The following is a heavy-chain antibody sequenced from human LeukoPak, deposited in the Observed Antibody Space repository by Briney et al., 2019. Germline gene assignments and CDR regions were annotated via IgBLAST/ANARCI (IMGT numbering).Heavy chain of an antibody. CDR3: ARTHRLYDSSGYYPRFSPGYFDY. J-gene: IGHJ4*02. CDR2: INHSGGT. Sequence: SETLSLTCAVYGGSFSGYYWSWIRQPPGKGLEWIGEINHSGGTNYNPSLKSRVTISVDTSKNQFSLKLSSATAADTAVYYCARTHRLYDSSGYYPRFSPGYFDYWGQGTLVTVSS. D-gene: IGHD3-22*01. V-gene: IGHV4-34*01. CDR1: GGSFSGYY.